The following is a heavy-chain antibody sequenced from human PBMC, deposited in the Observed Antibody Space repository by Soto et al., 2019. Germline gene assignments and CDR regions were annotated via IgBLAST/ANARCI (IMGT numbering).Heavy chain of an antibody. CDR1: GFTVATTG. Sequence: QVQLVESGGGVVQPGESLKVACAASGFTVATTGMHWVRQAPGKGLERVAMISHSGTSKVYIDSVQGRFTISRDNAKNNLYLQMSSLRPEDTAIYYCAKDWGSSGWFNWFNPWGQGVLVTVSS. J-gene: IGHJ5*02. D-gene: IGHD6-19*01. V-gene: IGHV3-30*18. CDR3: AKDWGSSGWFNWFNP. CDR2: ISHSGTSK.